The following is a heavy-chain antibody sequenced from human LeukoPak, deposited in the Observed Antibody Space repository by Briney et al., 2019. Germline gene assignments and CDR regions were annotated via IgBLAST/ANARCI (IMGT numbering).Heavy chain of an antibody. CDR1: GFTFSSYD. J-gene: IGHJ4*02. CDR2: ISYDGRNK. CDR3: AKGPKGYSSSWYGVDY. Sequence: GGSLRLSCAASGFTFSSYDMHWVRQAPGKGLEWVAVISYDGRNKYYADSVKGRFTISRDNSKNTLYLQMNSLRAEDTAVYYCAKGPKGYSSSWYGVDYWGQGTLVTVSS. V-gene: IGHV3-30*18. D-gene: IGHD6-13*01.